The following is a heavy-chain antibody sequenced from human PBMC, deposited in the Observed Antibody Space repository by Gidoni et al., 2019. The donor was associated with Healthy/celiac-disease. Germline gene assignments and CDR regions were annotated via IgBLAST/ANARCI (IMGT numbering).Heavy chain of an antibody. CDR3: ARNHLATGTTILGPFGINWFDP. CDR2: IYYSGST. J-gene: IGHJ5*02. D-gene: IGHD1-7*01. V-gene: IGHV4-59*01. Sequence: QVQLQESGPGLVKPSEPLSLPCTVSGGSISSYYWSWIRQPPGKGLEWIGYIYYSGSTNYNPSLKSRVTISVDTSKNQFSLKLSSVTAADTAVYYCARNHLATGTTILGPFGINWFDPWGQGTLVTVSS. CDR1: GGSISSYY.